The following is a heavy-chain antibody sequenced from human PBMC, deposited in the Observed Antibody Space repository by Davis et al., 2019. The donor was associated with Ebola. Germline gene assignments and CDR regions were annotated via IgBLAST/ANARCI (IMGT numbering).Heavy chain of an antibody. J-gene: IGHJ5*02. CDR3: ARVDYDFWSGYYTGNWFDP. CDR1: GGSISSSSYY. Sequence: SETLSLTCTVSGGSISSSSYYWGWIRQPPGKGLEWIGEINHSGSTNYNPSLKSRVTISVDTSKNQFSLKLSSVTAADTAVYYCARVDYDFWSGYYTGNWFDPWGQGTLVTVSS. V-gene: IGHV4-39*07. CDR2: INHSGST. D-gene: IGHD3-3*01.